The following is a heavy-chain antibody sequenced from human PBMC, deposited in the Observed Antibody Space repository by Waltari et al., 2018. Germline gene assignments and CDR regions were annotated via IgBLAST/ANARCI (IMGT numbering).Heavy chain of an antibody. J-gene: IGHJ6*03. CDR3: VRGRSGIVVVPAAKTYYYMDV. Sequence: QVQLVQSGAEVKKPGSSVKVSCKASGVTFSRYPISWVRQAPGQGLEWMGGITPVFGTANSAQKVQGRVTITAGESTNTAYMEVSSLRPDDAAVCYCVRGRSGIVVVPAAKTYYYMDVWGKGTTVTISS. CDR2: ITPVFGTA. D-gene: IGHD2-2*01. V-gene: IGHV1-69*12. CDR1: GVTFSRYP.